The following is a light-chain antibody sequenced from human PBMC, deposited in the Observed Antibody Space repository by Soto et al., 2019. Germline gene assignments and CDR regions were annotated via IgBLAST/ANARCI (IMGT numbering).Light chain of an antibody. CDR1: QSVRSSH. CDR2: AAS. CDR3: QQYGSPWT. J-gene: IGKJ1*01. Sequence: EIVLTQSPGTLSLSPGERATLSCRASQSVRSSHLAWYQQKPGQTPRLLIYAASSRATGIPDRFSGGGSGTDSTLTISRLEPEDVVVYYCQQYGSPWTFGQGTKVEIK. V-gene: IGKV3-20*01.